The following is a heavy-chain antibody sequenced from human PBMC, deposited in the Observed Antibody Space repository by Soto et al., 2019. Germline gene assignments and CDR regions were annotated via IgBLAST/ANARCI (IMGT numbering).Heavy chain of an antibody. CDR2: ISAYNGNT. CDR1: GYTFTSYG. J-gene: IGHJ4*02. D-gene: IGHD3-3*01. Sequence: GASVKVSCKASGYTFTSYGISWVRQAPGQGLEWMGWISAYNGNTNYAQKLQGRVTMTTDTSTSTAYMELRSLRSDDTAVYYCARVRYRVLEWLLYYLDHWGQGTLVTVSS. CDR3: ARVRYRVLEWLLYYLDH. V-gene: IGHV1-18*04.